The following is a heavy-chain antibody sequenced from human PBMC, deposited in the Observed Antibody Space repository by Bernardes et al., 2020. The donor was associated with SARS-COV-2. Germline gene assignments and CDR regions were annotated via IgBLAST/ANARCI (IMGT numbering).Heavy chain of an antibody. CDR1: GGSISSYY. Sequence: ETLSLTCTVSGGSISSYYWSWIRQPPGKGLEWIGYIYYSGSTNYNPSLKSRVTISVDTSKNQFSLKLSSVTAADTAVYYCARRGEGELPHYYMDVWGKGTTVTVSS. CDR2: IYYSGST. J-gene: IGHJ6*03. D-gene: IGHD1-7*01. CDR3: ARRGEGELPHYYMDV. V-gene: IGHV4-59*08.